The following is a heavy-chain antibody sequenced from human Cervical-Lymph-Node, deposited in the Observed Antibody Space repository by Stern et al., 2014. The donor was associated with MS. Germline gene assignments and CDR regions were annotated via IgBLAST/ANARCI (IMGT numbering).Heavy chain of an antibody. CDR2: IWYDGNKK. D-gene: IGHD1-7*01. CDR3: ARGNWNYEGMGY. V-gene: IGHV3-33*01. Sequence: VQLLESGGGVVPPGRSLRLSCAASGFTFSNYGMHWVRQAPGKGLEWLAVIWYDGNKKYYADSVKGRFTISRDNSKNTLFLQMSSLTAEDTALYYCARGNWNYEGMGYWGQGTLVTVSS. CDR1: GFTFSNYG. J-gene: IGHJ4*02.